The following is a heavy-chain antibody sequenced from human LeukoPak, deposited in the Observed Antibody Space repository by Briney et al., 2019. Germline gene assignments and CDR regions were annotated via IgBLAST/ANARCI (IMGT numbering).Heavy chain of an antibody. D-gene: IGHD3-10*01. V-gene: IGHV3-48*03. CDR1: GFTFSSYE. CDR2: ISSSGSTI. J-gene: IGHJ4*02. CDR3: AKDRFPYYASGTYWDY. Sequence: GGSLRLSCAASGFTFSSYEMNWVRQAPGKGLEWVSYISSSGSTIYYADSVKGRSTISRDNSRNTLYLQMNSLRAEDTAVYYCAKDRFPYYASGTYWDYWGQGTLVTVSS.